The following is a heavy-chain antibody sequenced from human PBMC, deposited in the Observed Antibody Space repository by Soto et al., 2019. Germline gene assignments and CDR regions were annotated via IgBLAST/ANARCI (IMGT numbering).Heavy chain of an antibody. Sequence: PGGSLRLSCAASGFTFSSYGMHWVRQAPGKGLEWVAVIWYDGSNKYYADSVKGRFTISRDNSKNTLYLQMNFLRAEDTAVYYCARPNCSGCSCYPEFDYWGRGTLVTVSS. V-gene: IGHV3-33*01. D-gene: IGHD2-15*01. CDR1: GFTFSSYG. CDR3: ARPNCSGCSCYPEFDY. CDR2: IWYDGSNK. J-gene: IGHJ4*02.